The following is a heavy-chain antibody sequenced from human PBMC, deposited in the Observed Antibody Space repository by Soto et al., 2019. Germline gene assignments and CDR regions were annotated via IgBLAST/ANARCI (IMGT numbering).Heavy chain of an antibody. D-gene: IGHD1-1*01. CDR1: GYTFTSYD. CDR3: ARRAETNGWNGFGADKYYFDF. Sequence: QVQLVQSGAEVRKPGASVKVSCEASGYTFTSYDIYWVRQATGQGLEWMGWMNPNTGNSGYAQKFQGRVTLTSDTSTSTAHMGLSSLRSEDTAVYYCARRAETNGWNGFGADKYYFDFWGQGTLVTVSS. J-gene: IGHJ4*02. V-gene: IGHV1-8*01. CDR2: MNPNTGNS.